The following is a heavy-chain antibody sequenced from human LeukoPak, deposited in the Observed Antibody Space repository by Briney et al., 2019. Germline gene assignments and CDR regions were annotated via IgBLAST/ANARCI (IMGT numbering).Heavy chain of an antibody. Sequence: GTSLRLSCAASGFTFSDYGMHWVRQAPGMGLEWAAVIWYDGDKKYYADSVKGRFTISRDNSKNTLYLQMSSLRVEDTSVYFCARDRCGGADCANWFDPWGQGTLVIVSS. CDR2: IWYDGDKK. V-gene: IGHV3-33*01. J-gene: IGHJ5*02. D-gene: IGHD2-21*02. CDR3: ARDRCGGADCANWFDP. CDR1: GFTFSDYG.